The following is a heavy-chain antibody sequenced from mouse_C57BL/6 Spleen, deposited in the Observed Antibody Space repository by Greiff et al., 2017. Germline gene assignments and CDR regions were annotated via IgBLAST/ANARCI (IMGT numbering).Heavy chain of an antibody. D-gene: IGHD1-1*01. J-gene: IGHJ1*03. Sequence: EVQLVESEGGLVQPGSSMKLSCTASGFTFSDYYMAWVRQVPEKGLEWVANINYDGSSTYYLDSLKSRFIISRDNAKNILYLQMSSLKFEDTATYSCERDGGGVITTVVAPYWYFDVWGTGTTVTVSS. CDR3: ERDGGGVITTVVAPYWYFDV. CDR2: INYDGSST. V-gene: IGHV5-16*01. CDR1: GFTFSDYY.